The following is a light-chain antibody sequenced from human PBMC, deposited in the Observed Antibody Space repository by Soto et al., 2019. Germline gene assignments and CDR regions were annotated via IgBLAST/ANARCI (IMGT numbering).Light chain of an antibody. Sequence: EIVLTQSPGTLSLSPGERATLSCRASQSLSSNYLAWYQQKPGQAPRLLIYGASSRASGIPDRFSGSGSGTDFTLTISSLEPEDFAVYYCQQRGNWPPYTFGQGTKLEIK. V-gene: IGKV3D-20*02. CDR2: GAS. CDR1: QSLSSNY. J-gene: IGKJ2*01. CDR3: QQRGNWPPYT.